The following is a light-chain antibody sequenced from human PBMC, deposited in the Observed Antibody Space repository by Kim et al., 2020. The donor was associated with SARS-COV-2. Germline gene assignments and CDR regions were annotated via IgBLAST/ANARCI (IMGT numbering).Light chain of an antibody. CDR1: QSISSA. Sequence: PGERATRSCRASQSISSALAWYQQKPGQAPRLLIHGASTRANDVPARFSGSGSETEFTLTISSLQSEDSAVYYCQQYNQWPPGLSFGGGTKVDIK. V-gene: IGKV3-15*01. CDR2: GAS. J-gene: IGKJ4*01. CDR3: QQYNQWPPGLS.